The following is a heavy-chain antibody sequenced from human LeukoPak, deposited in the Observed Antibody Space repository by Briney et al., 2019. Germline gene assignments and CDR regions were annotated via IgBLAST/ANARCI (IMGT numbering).Heavy chain of an antibody. V-gene: IGHV3-21*01. Sequence: PGGSLRLSCAASGFTFSSYSMNWVRQAPGKGLEWVSSISSSTSNIYYADSVKGRFTSSRDNAKNSLYLQMDSLRAEDTAVYYCARSPRLVQYYFDSWGQGTLVTVSS. CDR1: GFTFSSYS. CDR2: ISSSTSNI. J-gene: IGHJ4*02. CDR3: ARSPRLVQYYFDS. D-gene: IGHD6-19*01.